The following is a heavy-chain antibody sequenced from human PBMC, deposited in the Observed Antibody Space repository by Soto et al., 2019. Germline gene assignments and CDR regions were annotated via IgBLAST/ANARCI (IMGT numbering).Heavy chain of an antibody. V-gene: IGHV4-39*01. J-gene: IGHJ5*02. CDR2: IHYSGTS. Sequence: SETLSLTXSVSGDSISSSSQYWGWIRQPPGKGLEWIGSIHYSGTSYYNPSLKSRVTIFVDTSKNQLSLKLSSVTAADTAVYYCARHWIAGSSIPWGQGTLVTVSS. CDR3: ARHWIAGSSIP. CDR1: GDSISSSSQY. D-gene: IGHD2-21*01.